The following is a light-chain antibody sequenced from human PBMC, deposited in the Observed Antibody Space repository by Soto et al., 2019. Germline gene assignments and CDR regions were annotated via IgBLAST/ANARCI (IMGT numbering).Light chain of an antibody. Sequence: DSVLTQAPDSLAVSLGERATINCKASHNILYMSDNKNYLSWYEHGPGQPPKLLFDCASTRESCVPDRFSGSGSGTHFTPTLTSLQAEDVAVYYCQQYYSSTPTFGQGTKVDIK. V-gene: IGKV4-1*01. CDR3: QQYYSSTPT. J-gene: IGKJ1*01. CDR2: CAS. CDR1: HNILYMSDNKNY.